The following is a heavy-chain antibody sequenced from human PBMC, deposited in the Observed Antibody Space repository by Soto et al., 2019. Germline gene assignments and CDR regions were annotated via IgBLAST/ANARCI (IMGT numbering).Heavy chain of an antibody. Sequence: QVQLVQSGAELKKPGASVTVSCKASGYTFTSYGITWLRQAPGQGLEWMAWISGYNGNTNYLQKFQGRVTLTTDTATSTAYMELRRLRCEDTAVYYCAGDALENGNSFDYWGQGTLVTVSS. V-gene: IGHV1-18*01. CDR3: AGDALENGNSFDY. J-gene: IGHJ4*02. CDR2: ISGYNGNT. D-gene: IGHD2-8*01. CDR1: GYTFTSYG.